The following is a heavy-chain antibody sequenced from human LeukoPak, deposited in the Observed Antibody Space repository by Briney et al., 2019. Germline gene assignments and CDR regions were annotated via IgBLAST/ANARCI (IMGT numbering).Heavy chain of an antibody. D-gene: IGHD2-2*01. CDR2: IYYSGST. J-gene: IGHJ5*02. Sequence: SQTLSLTCTVSGDSISSGGYSWSWFRQHPGKGLEWIGYIYYSGSTYYNPSLKNRITLSVDTSKNQFSLNLSSVTAADTAVYYCARYCSSTFCRWFDPWGQGTLVTVSS. V-gene: IGHV4-31*03. CDR1: GDSISSGGYS. CDR3: ARYCSSTFCRWFDP.